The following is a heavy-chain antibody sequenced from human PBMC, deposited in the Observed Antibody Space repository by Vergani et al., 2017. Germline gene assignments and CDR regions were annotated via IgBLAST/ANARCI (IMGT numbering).Heavy chain of an antibody. CDR2: ISASSLII. CDR1: GITVSSYS. D-gene: IGHD6-6*01. J-gene: IGHJ4*02. CDR3: ARTSSSALDY. Sequence: EVQLVESGGGFVPPGGFLRLFCEASGITVSSYSITWSRQAPGKGLEWVSYISASSLIIYYADSVKGRFNISRDNAKNSLSLQMNSLRVEDTAMYYCARTSSSALDYWGQGTLVTVSS. V-gene: IGHV3-48*01.